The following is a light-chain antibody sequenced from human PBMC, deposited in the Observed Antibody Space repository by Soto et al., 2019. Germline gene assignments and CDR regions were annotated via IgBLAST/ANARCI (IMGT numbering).Light chain of an antibody. CDR2: GAS. CDR1: QSVSSN. CDR3: QQYNNWPPLT. V-gene: IGKV3-15*01. Sequence: EIVMTQSPATLSVSPGERATLSCRASQSVSSNLAWYQQKPGQAPRLLIYGASTRATGIPARFSGSGSGTEFALTLSSRQSEAFAVYYCQQYNNWPPLTFGGGTKVEIK. J-gene: IGKJ4*01.